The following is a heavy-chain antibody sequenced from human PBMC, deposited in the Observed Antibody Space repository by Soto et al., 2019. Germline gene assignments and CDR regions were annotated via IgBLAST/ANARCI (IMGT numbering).Heavy chain of an antibody. CDR1: GFTFSSYA. CDR3: ARYSSSWYSYYFDY. D-gene: IGHD6-13*01. CDR2: ISGSGGST. V-gene: IGHV3-23*01. Sequence: PGGSLRLSCAASGFTFSSYAMSWVRQDPGKGLEWVSAISGSGGSTYYADSVKGRFTISRDNSKNTLYLQMNSLRAEDTAVYYCARYSSSWYSYYFDYWGQGTLVTVSS. J-gene: IGHJ4*02.